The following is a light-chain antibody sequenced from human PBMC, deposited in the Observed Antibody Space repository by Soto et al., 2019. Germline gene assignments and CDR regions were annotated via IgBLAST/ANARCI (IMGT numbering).Light chain of an antibody. J-gene: IGKJ1*01. V-gene: IGKV1-5*03. Sequence: DIQMTQSPSTLSASIGDRVTITCRASQSIERWLAWYQQKPGKAPNLLIYKASSLESGVPSRFSGSGSGTEFTLTISSLQPDDFATYYCQQYHTYWTFGQGTKVEIK. CDR3: QQYHTYWT. CDR2: KAS. CDR1: QSIERW.